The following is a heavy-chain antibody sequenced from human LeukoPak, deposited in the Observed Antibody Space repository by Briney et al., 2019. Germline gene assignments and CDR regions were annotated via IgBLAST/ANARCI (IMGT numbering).Heavy chain of an antibody. Sequence: GGSLGLSCAASEFTFSSYAMNWVCQAPGKGLEWVSAISGSGGSTYYADSVKGRFTISRDNSKNTLYLQMNSLRAEDTALYYCAKSYSGSYDNYFDYWGQGTLVIVSS. CDR3: AKSYSGSYDNYFDY. V-gene: IGHV3-23*01. D-gene: IGHD1-26*01. CDR1: EFTFSSYA. CDR2: ISGSGGST. J-gene: IGHJ4*02.